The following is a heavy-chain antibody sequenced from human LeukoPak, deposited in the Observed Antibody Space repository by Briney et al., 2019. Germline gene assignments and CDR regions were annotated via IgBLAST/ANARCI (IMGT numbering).Heavy chain of an antibody. CDR3: ARDSAARGSSSVGI. Sequence: SETLSLTCAVYGGLFSGYYWSWIRQPPGKGLEWIGEINHSGSANHNPSLKSRVTMSLDTSRNQFSLKLKSVTAADTAVYYCARDSAARGSSSVGIWGQGTLVTVSS. CDR2: INHSGSA. D-gene: IGHD6-13*01. V-gene: IGHV4-34*01. J-gene: IGHJ4*02. CDR1: GGLFSGYY.